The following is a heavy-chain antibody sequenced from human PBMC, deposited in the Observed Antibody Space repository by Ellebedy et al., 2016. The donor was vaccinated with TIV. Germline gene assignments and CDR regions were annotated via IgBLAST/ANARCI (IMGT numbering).Heavy chain of an antibody. CDR3: ARLNWGRFAFDF. Sequence: GGSLRLSXAASGFTFSSYAMSWVRQGPGKGLEWVANMKQDGSEKFYVDSVNGRFTISRDNAKNSLYLHLSSLRPEDTAVYYCARLNWGRFAFDFWGQGTLVTVSS. CDR1: GFTFSSYA. V-gene: IGHV3-7*01. J-gene: IGHJ5*01. CDR2: MKQDGSEK. D-gene: IGHD7-27*01.